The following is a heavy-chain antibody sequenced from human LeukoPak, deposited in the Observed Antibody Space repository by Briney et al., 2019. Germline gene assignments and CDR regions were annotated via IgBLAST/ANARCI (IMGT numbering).Heavy chain of an antibody. CDR3: ARGRELRYSGGVFDY. CDR2: IYHSGST. CDR1: GGSISSGGHS. V-gene: IGHV4-30-2*01. D-gene: IGHD3-9*01. J-gene: IGHJ4*02. Sequence: PSETLSLTCAVSGGSISSGGHSWSWIRQPPGKGLEWIGYIYHSGSTYYNPSLKSRVTISVDRSKNQFSLKLSSVTAADTAVYYCARGRELRYSGGVFDYWGQGTLVTVSS.